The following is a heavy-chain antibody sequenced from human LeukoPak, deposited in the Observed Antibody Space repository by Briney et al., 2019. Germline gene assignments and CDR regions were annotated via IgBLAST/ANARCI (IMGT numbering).Heavy chain of an antibody. D-gene: IGHD3-22*01. J-gene: IGHJ6*03. CDR1: GGSISTYY. Sequence: SETLSLTCTVSGGSISTYYWSWIRQPPGKGLEWIGYIYYSRSTNYNPSLKSRVTIPVDTSKNQFSLQLSSVTAADTAVYYCARGADYYDSSGSNPSYYYYYMDVWGKGTTVTVSS. CDR2: IYYSRST. V-gene: IGHV4-59*01. CDR3: ARGADYYDSSGSNPSYYYYYMDV.